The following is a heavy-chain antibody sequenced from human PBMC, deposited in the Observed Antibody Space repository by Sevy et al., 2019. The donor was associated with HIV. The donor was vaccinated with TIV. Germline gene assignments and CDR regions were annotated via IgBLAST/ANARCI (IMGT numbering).Heavy chain of an antibody. CDR2: IKSKTDGGTT. J-gene: IGHJ6*02. D-gene: IGHD1-1*01. CDR1: GFTFSNAW. Sequence: GGSLRLSCAASGFTFSNAWMSWVRQAPGKGLEWVGRIKSKTDGGTTDYAAPVKGRFTISRDDSKNTLYLQMNSLKTEDTVVYYCTTGTTRYYYYYYGMDVWGQGTTVTVSS. CDR3: TTGTTRYYYYYYGMDV. V-gene: IGHV3-15*01.